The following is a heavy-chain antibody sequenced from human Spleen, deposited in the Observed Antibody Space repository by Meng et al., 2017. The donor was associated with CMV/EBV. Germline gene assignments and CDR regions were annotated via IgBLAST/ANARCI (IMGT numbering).Heavy chain of an antibody. CDR3: ARGGTLYSDAYEDY. Sequence: ASVKVSCKASGYTFSNYDINWVRQATGQGLEWMGWMSPTSGKTGYAPKFLGRVTMTRDTSVSPAYLELFSLGSDDTAVYYCARGGTLYSDAYEDYWGQGTLVTVSS. V-gene: IGHV1-8*01. J-gene: IGHJ4*02. D-gene: IGHD3-16*01. CDR1: GYTFSNYD. CDR2: MSPTSGKT.